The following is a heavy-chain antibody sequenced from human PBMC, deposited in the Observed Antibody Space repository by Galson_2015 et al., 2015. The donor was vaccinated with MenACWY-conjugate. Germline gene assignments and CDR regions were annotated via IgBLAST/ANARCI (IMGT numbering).Heavy chain of an antibody. Sequence: QSGAEVKKSGESLKISCQGSGYSFTTYWIAWVRQMPGRGLEWVGLISPGDSNTRYSPSFQGQVTISADKSINTAYLQWSSLKASDTAMYYCARHPPGGRGLDVWGQGTTVTVSS. V-gene: IGHV5-51*01. CDR2: ISPGDSNT. CDR3: ARHPPGGRGLDV. D-gene: IGHD1-26*01. CDR1: GYSFTTYW. J-gene: IGHJ6*02.